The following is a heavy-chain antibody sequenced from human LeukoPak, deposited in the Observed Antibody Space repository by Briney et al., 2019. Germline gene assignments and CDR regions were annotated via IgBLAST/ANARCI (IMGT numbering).Heavy chain of an antibody. CDR3: ARAEPGYYYYMDV. V-gene: IGHV1-2*02. CDR1: GYTFTGYY. J-gene: IGHJ6*03. CDR2: INPNSGGT. D-gene: IGHD1-14*01. Sequence: ASVKVSCKASGYTFTGYYMHWVRQAPGQGLEWMGWINPNSGGTNYAQKFQGRVTMTRDTSISTAYMELSRLRSDDTAVYYCARAEPGYYYYMDVWGKGTTVTVSS.